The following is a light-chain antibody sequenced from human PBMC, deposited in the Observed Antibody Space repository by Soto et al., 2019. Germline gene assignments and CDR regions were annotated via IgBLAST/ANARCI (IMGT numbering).Light chain of an antibody. Sequence: EKVMPPSPTPPSVSPGERATPSCRASQSVSSNLAWYQQKPGQAPRLLIYGASSRAIGIPDRFSGSGSGTDFTLTISRLEPEDFAVYYCRQYGRSLGFAFGGGTKVDIK. V-gene: IGKV3-20*01. J-gene: IGKJ4*01. CDR3: RQYGRSLGFA. CDR1: QSVSSN. CDR2: GAS.